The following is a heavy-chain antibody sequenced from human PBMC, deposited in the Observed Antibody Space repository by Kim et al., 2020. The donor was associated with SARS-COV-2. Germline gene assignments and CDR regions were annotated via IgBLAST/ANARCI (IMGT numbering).Heavy chain of an antibody. D-gene: IGHD2-15*01. V-gene: IGHV3-74*01. CDR2: DGSGT. J-gene: IGHJ3*02. Sequence: DGSGTAYADSVKGRFSISRDNAKNTRYLQMNSLRAEDTAVYYCARGWAFDIWGQGTMVTVSS. CDR3: ARGWAFDI.